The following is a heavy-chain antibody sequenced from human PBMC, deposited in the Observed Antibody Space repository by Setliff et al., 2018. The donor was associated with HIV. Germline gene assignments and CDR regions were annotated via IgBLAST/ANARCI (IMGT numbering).Heavy chain of an antibody. CDR3: ARVGTTVTTRETYKWFDP. CDR1: GGSISNYY. CDR2: IYSSGST. J-gene: IGHJ5*02. Sequence: PSETLSLTCTVSGGSISNYYWSWIRQPAGKELEWIGRIYSSGSTSYNSSLKSRATLSVDTPRNQLSLKLSSVTAADTAVYYCARVGTTVTTRETYKWFDPWGQGTLVTVSS. V-gene: IGHV4-4*07. D-gene: IGHD4-17*01.